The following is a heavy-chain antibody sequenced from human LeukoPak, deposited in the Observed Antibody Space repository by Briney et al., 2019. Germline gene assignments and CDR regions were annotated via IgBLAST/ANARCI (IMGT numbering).Heavy chain of an antibody. J-gene: IGHJ4*02. V-gene: IGHV3-74*01. Sequence: GGSLRLSCAASGFTFSRYWMHWVRQAPGKGLVWVSRINSDGSSSTYADSVKGRFTISRDNAKNTLYLQMNSLRVEDTAVYYCARSEYSFDYWGQGALVTVSS. CDR2: INSDGSSS. CDR3: ARSEYSFDY. CDR1: GFTFSRYW.